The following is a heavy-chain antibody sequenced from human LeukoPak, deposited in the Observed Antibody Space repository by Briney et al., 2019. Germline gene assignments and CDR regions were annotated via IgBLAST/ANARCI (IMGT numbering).Heavy chain of an antibody. CDR2: ISAYNGNT. D-gene: IGHD3-9*01. J-gene: IGHJ4*02. CDR1: GYTFTSDG. Sequence: ASVKVSCKASGYTFTSDGISWVRHAPGQGLEWMGWISAYNGNTNYAQKLQGRVTITTDTSTSTAYMELRRLRADDTAVYYCARDYRNYDILTGYRYYFDYWGQGTLVTVSS. CDR3: ARDYRNYDILTGYRYYFDY. V-gene: IGHV1-18*01.